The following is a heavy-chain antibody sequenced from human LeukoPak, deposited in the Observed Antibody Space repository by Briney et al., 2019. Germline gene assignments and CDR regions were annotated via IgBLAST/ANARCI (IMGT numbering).Heavy chain of an antibody. J-gene: IGHJ3*02. CDR2: NSWNSGSI. CDR3: AKDLYRGFWSGYWDAFDI. V-gene: IGHV3-9*01. Sequence: GGSLRLSCAASGFTFDDYAMYWVRQAPGKGLEWVSGNSWNSGSIGYADSVKGRFTISRDNAKNSLYLQMNSLRAEDTALYDCAKDLYRGFWSGYWDAFDIWGQGTMVTVSS. D-gene: IGHD3-3*01. CDR1: GFTFDDYA.